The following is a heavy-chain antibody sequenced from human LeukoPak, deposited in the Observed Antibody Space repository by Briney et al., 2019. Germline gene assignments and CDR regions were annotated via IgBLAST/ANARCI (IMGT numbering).Heavy chain of an antibody. CDR1: GGSFSGYY. CDR2: INHSGST. CDR3: ATTTIRLGY. J-gene: IGHJ4*02. Sequence: SETLSLTCAVYGGSFSGYYWSWIRQPPGKGLEWIGEINHSGSTNYNPSLKSRVTISVDTPKNQFSLKLSSVTAADTAVYYCATTTIRLGYWGQGTLVTVSS. D-gene: IGHD1-26*01. V-gene: IGHV4-34*01.